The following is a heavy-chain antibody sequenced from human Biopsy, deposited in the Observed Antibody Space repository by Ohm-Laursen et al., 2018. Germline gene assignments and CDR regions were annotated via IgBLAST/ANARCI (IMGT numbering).Heavy chain of an antibody. J-gene: IGHJ2*01. Sequence: SQTLSLTWTVSGGSASSGGFYWSWIRQHPGKGLEWIGYIYYSGTTYYNPSLKSLVTISVDTSKNQFSLKLNSVTAADTAVYYCARRPYGGTRYWCFDLWGRGTLVTVSS. D-gene: IGHD4-23*01. CDR3: ARRPYGGTRYWCFDL. V-gene: IGHV4-31*01. CDR1: GGSASSGGFY. CDR2: IYYSGTT.